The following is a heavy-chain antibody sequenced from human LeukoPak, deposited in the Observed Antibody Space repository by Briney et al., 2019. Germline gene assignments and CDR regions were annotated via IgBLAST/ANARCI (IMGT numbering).Heavy chain of an antibody. CDR2: IYNSGST. Sequence: SETLSLTCTVSGGSISSGGYYWSWVRQHPGKGLEWIGHIYNSGSTSYSPPLKSRVTISIDTSKNQFFLRLSSVTAADTAVYYCARGISFWSGYYTDYWGQGTLVTVSS. D-gene: IGHD3-3*01. CDR1: GGSISSGGYY. CDR3: ARGISFWSGYYTDY. V-gene: IGHV4-31*03. J-gene: IGHJ4*02.